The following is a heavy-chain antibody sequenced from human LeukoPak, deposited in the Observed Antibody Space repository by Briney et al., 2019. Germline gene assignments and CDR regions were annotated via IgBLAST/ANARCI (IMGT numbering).Heavy chain of an antibody. CDR2: INPGDTNI. D-gene: IGHD1-1*01. CDR1: GYSFTSYW. CDR3: ARPRRAERDEDF. Sequence: GESLKISCKGSGYSFTSYWIGWVRQVPGKGLEWVAMINPGDTNIAYSPSFQGQVTISADRSISTAYLQWSSLKASDIAMYYCARPRRAERDEDFWGQGTLVTVSS. V-gene: IGHV5-51*01. J-gene: IGHJ4*02.